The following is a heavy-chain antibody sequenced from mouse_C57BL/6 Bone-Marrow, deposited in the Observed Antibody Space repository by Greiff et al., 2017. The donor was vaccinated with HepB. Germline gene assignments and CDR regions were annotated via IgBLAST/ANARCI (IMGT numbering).Heavy chain of an antibody. Sequence: QVQLQQSGAELVRPGASVKLSCKASGYTFTDYYINWVKQRPGQGLEWIARIYPGSGNTYYNEKFKGKATLTAEKSSSTAYMQLSSLTSEDSAVYFCAMDSWYFDVWGTGTTVTVSS. CDR3: AMDSWYFDV. J-gene: IGHJ1*03. V-gene: IGHV1-76*01. CDR2: IYPGSGNT. CDR1: GYTFTDYY.